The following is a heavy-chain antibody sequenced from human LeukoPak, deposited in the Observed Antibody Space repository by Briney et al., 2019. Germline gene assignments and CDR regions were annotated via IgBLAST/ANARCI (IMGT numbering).Heavy chain of an antibody. CDR2: ISYDGSNK. J-gene: IGHJ3*02. V-gene: IGHV3-30-3*01. D-gene: IGHD3-10*01. Sequence: GRSLRLSCAASGFTFSSYAMHWVRQAPGKGLEWVAVISYDGSNKYYADSVKGRFTISRDNSKNTLYLQMNSLRAEDTAVYYCTRDVSGAITADAFDIWGQGTMVIVSS. CDR3: TRDVSGAITADAFDI. CDR1: GFTFSSYA.